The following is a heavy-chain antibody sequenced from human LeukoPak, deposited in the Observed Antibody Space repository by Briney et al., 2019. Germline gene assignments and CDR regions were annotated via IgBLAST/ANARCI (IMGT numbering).Heavy chain of an antibody. CDR3: ARDRRGDIDLDY. V-gene: IGHV6-1*01. Sequence: SQTLSLTCAISGDSVSSNSAAWSWIRQSPSRGLEWLGRTYYRSKWYNNYAISVKSRITINPDTSKNQFSLQLNSVTPEDTAVYYCARDRRGDIDLDYWGQGTLVTVPS. CDR1: GDSVSSNSAA. J-gene: IGHJ4*02. CDR2: TYYRSKWYN. D-gene: IGHD3-10*01.